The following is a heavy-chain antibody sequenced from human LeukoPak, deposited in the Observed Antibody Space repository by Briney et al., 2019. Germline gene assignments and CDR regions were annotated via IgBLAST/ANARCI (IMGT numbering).Heavy chain of an antibody. Sequence: GGSLRLSCAASGFTFSRYWMTWVRQAPGKGLEWVANIKEDGSENSYVESVKGRFTISRDNAKNSLYLQMNSLRAEDTAVYFCARQRYSDYWGQGTLVTVSS. CDR2: IKEDGSEN. D-gene: IGHD1-1*01. J-gene: IGHJ4*02. CDR1: GFTFSRYW. V-gene: IGHV3-7*01. CDR3: ARQRYSDY.